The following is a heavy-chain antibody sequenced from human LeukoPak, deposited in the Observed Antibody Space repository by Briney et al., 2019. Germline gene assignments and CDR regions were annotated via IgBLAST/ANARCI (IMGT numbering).Heavy chain of an antibody. Sequence: GGSLRLSCAASGFTFSSYSMNWVRQAPGKGLEWVSSISTSSSYIYYADSVKGRFTISRDNSKNTLYLQMNSLRAEDTAVYYCAKGYGWEASYYYYYMDVWGKGTTVTISS. J-gene: IGHJ6*03. D-gene: IGHD1-26*01. CDR1: GFTFSSYS. V-gene: IGHV3-21*01. CDR3: AKGYGWEASYYYYYMDV. CDR2: ISTSSSYI.